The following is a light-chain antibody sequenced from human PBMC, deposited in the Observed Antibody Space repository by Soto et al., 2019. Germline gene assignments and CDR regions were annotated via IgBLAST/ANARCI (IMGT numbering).Light chain of an antibody. Sequence: DIQMTQSPATLSASVGDSVTITCRASQSISSWLAWYQEKPGRAPKLLIYDASTLESGVPSRFSGSGSGTEFTLTISSLQPDDFATYYGQQYSSHDLLTFGGGTKVEIK. CDR3: QQYSSHDLLT. J-gene: IGKJ4*01. CDR2: DAS. V-gene: IGKV1-5*01. CDR1: QSISSW.